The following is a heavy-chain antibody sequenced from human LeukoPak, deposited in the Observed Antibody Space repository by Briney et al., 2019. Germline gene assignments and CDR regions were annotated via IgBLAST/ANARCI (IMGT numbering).Heavy chain of an antibody. D-gene: IGHD5-18*01. V-gene: IGHV3-23*01. CDR1: AFTFSTYA. CDR2: ISASGAST. Sequence: GGSLRLSCEAPAFTFSTYAMSWFRQAQGKGLEWVSTISASGASTYYADSVKGRFTISRDNSKNTLHLQMNSLRAEDTAVYYCAKDRGYSYGYDYWGQGTLVTVSS. J-gene: IGHJ4*02. CDR3: AKDRGYSYGYDY.